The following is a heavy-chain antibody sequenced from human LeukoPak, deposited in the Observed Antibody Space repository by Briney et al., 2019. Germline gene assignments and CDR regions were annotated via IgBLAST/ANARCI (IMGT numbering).Heavy chain of an antibody. CDR3: AKDTSRGYNYYYYMDV. V-gene: IGHV3-43*01. J-gene: IGHJ6*03. CDR2: ISWDGGST. D-gene: IGHD5-12*01. CDR1: GFTFDDYT. Sequence: GGSLRLSCAASGFTFDDYTMHWVRQAPGKGLEWVSLISWDGGSTYYGDSVKGRFTISRDNSKNSLYLQTNSLRTEDTALYYCAKDTSRGYNYYYYMDVWGKGTTVTVSS.